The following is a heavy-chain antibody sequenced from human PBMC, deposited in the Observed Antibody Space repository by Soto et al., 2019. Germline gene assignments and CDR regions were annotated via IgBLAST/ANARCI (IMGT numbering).Heavy chain of an antibody. CDR1: GGTFSSYA. J-gene: IGHJ4*02. D-gene: IGHD2-15*01. CDR2: INPIFGTA. V-gene: IGHV1-69*13. CDR3: ASGDDCSGGSCYWALGY. Sequence: GASVKVSCKASGGTFSSYAISWVRQAPGQGLEWMGGINPIFGTANYAQKFQGRVTITADESTSTAYMELSSLRSEDTAVYYCASGDDCSGGSCYWALGYWGQGTLVTVSS.